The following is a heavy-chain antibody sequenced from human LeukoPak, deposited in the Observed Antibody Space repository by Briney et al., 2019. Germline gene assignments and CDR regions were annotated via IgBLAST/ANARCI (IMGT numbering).Heavy chain of an antibody. J-gene: IGHJ5*02. CDR1: GFTVSSNY. Sequence: GRSLRLSCAASGFTVSSNYMSWVRQAPGKGLEWVSAIYSGGSTYYADSVKGRFTISRDTSRNTLSLQMNSLRAEDTAVYYCARDSLRATYYYGSGKKSSWFDPWGQGTLVTVSS. V-gene: IGHV3-66*01. CDR2: IYSGGST. D-gene: IGHD3-10*01. CDR3: ARDSLRATYYYGSGKKSSWFDP.